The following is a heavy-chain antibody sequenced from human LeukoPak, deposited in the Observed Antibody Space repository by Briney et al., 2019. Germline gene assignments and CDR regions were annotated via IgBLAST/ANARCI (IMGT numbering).Heavy chain of an antibody. CDR1: GFTVSSNY. Sequence: PGGSLRLSCAASGFTVSSNYINWVRQAPGKGLEWVSLIYSGGTTFYADSVKGRFTISRDNSKNTLYLQMNSLRAEDTAVYYCARGGSYLSAFDIWGQGTMVTVSS. J-gene: IGHJ3*02. D-gene: IGHD1-26*01. CDR2: IYSGGTT. V-gene: IGHV3-53*01. CDR3: ARGGSYLSAFDI.